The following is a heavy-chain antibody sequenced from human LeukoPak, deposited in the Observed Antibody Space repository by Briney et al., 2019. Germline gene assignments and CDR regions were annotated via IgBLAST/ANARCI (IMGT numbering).Heavy chain of an antibody. CDR3: ARSMHGTLYYYYGMDV. V-gene: IGHV1-18*01. J-gene: IGHJ6*02. Sequence: ASVKVSCKASGYTLTSYAISWVRQAPGQGLEWMGWISTYNGNTNYAQNLQGRVTMTTDTSTSTAYMELRSLRSDDTAVYYCARSMHGTLYYYYGMDVWGQGTTVTVSS. CDR1: GYTLTSYA. D-gene: IGHD1-1*01. CDR2: ISTYNGNT.